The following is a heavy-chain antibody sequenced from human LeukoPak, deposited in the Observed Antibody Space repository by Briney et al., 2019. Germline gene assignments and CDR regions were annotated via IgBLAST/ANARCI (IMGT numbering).Heavy chain of an antibody. CDR1: GFSFSLYW. CDR2: INPDGSGT. V-gene: IGHV3-7*01. D-gene: IGHD4-17*01. CDR3: ARLFGGVTTFDY. Sequence: GGSQRLSCAASGFSFSLYWMSWVRQGPGKGLDWVASINPDGSGTFYVDCVKGRFTISKDNAQNSLYLQMNSLSAEDTAVYYGARLFGGVTTFDYWGQGTLVTVSS. J-gene: IGHJ4*02.